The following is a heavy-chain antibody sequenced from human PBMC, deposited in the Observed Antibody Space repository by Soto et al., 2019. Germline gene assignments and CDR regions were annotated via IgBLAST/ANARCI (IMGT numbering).Heavy chain of an antibody. V-gene: IGHV1-3*01. CDR1: RYTFASCS. J-gene: IGHJ6*03. D-gene: IGHD2-2*01. CDR3: ARDRYCSSTSCHYYYYYMDV. Sequence: ASVKVSCKACRYTFASCSMHWVRQAPKQRLEWMGWINAGNGNTKYSQKFQGRVTITRDTSASTAYMELSSLRSEDTAVYYCARDRYCSSTSCHYYYYYMDVWGKGTTVTVSS. CDR2: INAGNGNT.